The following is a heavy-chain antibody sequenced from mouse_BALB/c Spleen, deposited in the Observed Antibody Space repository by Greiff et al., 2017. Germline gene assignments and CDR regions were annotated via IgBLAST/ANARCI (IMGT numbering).Heavy chain of an antibody. CDR3: ARRGRYDWDAMDY. Sequence: EVMLVESGGGLVKPGGSLKLSCAASGFTFSSYAMSWVRQTPEKRLEWVATISSGGSYTYYPDSVKGRFTISRDNAKNTLYLQMSSLRSEDTAMYYCARRGRYDWDAMDYWGQGTSVTVSS. J-gene: IGHJ4*01. CDR2: ISSGGSYT. V-gene: IGHV5-9-1*01. CDR1: GFTFSSYA. D-gene: IGHD2-14*01.